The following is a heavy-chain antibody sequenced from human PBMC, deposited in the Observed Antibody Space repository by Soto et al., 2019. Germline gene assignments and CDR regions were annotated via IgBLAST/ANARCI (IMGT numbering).Heavy chain of an antibody. CDR1: GGIFHGYG. CDR3: ARDGIGGTVFRGYLDY. J-gene: IGHJ4*02. CDR2: IRFDGSNE. V-gene: IGHV3-33*01. Sequence: GGSLRLSCAVPGGIFHGYGMHWVRQAPGKRLEWVAIIRFDGSNEEYADSVKGRFTIPRDNSKNTLYLQMNTLGAEDTAVFYCARDGIGGTVFRGYLDYWGRGTVVTVSS. D-gene: IGHD1-7*01.